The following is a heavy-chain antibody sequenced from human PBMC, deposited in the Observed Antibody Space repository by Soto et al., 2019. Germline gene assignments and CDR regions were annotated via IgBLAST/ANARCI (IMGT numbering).Heavy chain of an antibody. V-gene: IGHV4-4*02. J-gene: IGHJ5*02. D-gene: IGHD2-15*01. CDR1: GGSLSSSSW. CDR2: INYSGST. CDR3: VHHGGDPYSHDT. Sequence: QVQLQESGPGLVNPSGTLSLTCAVSGGSLSSSSWWSWVRQPPGKVLKWLGEINYSGSTKYNPDLTSRVTISAEQSKNACSLRLSSVTAADTAVYYCVHHGGDPYSHDTGGQGMLVTVSS.